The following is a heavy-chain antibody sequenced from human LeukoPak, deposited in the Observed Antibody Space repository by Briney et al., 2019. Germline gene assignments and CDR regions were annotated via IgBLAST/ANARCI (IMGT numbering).Heavy chain of an antibody. CDR3: AKDPGAGGFFDY. D-gene: IGHD3-16*01. CDR1: GFTFSNYA. CDR2: ITNGAAGT. V-gene: IGHV3-23*01. J-gene: IGHJ4*02. Sequence: GGSLRLSCAGSGFTFSNYAMTWVRQAPGQGLEWVSTITNGAAGTFYADSVKGRFTISRDNSKNTLYLQMNSLRAEDTAVYYCAKDPGAGGFFDYWGQGTLVTVSS.